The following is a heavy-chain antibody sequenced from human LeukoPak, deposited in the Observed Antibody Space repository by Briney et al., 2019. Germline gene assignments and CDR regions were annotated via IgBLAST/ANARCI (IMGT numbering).Heavy chain of an antibody. CDR1: GYSFTNYA. D-gene: IGHD3-22*01. CDR3: ARLSSGYFPGAFDI. J-gene: IGHJ3*02. Sequence: GAAVKVSCKASGYSFTNYAMHWVRQAPGQRVEWMGWINAGNGNTKYSQKFQGRVTITRDTSASTAYMELSSLRSEDTAVYYCARLSSGYFPGAFDIWGQGTMVTVSS. CDR2: INAGNGNT. V-gene: IGHV1-3*01.